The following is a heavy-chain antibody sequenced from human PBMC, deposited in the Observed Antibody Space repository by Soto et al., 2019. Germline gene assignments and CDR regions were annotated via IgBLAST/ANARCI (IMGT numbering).Heavy chain of an antibody. CDR1: GFTFSNYF. CDR2: MSGDGKTI. Sequence: GGSLRLSCAASGFTFSNYFMHWVRQVPGEGLVWVSRMSGDGKTISYADSVKGRFTISRDNAKNTLYLQMNSLRVEDTAVYYCERNYVPGIAGFDPWGQGTLVTVSS. CDR3: ERNYVPGIAGFDP. D-gene: IGHD1-7*01. J-gene: IGHJ5*02. V-gene: IGHV3-74*01.